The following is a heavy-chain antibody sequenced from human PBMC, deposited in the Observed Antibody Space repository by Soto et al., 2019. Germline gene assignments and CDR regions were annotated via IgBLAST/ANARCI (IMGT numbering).Heavy chain of an antibody. CDR1: GFTFSSYA. D-gene: IGHD6-13*01. CDR3: AKGIAVAGTSYWFDP. V-gene: IGHV3-23*01. CDR2: INAGGGST. Sequence: GGSLRLSCAASGFTFSSYAMNWVRQAPGKGLEWVSAINAGGGSTYYADSVKGRFTISRDNSKNTMYLQVNSLRVEDTALYYCAKGIAVAGTSYWFDPWGQGTLVTVSS. J-gene: IGHJ5*02.